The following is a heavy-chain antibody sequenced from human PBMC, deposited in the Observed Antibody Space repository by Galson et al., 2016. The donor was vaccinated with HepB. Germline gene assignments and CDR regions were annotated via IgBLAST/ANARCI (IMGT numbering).Heavy chain of an antibody. J-gene: IGHJ1*01. Sequence: SLRLSCAASGFTFSRFWMNWVRQAPGKGLEWVASIKEDASKAFYADSVKGRFTISRDNVEDSLSLQMNNLRSENTAVYYCARNGDGAGWNFQQWGQGTLGTVSS. D-gene: IGHD3-10*01. V-gene: IGHV3-7*03. CDR3: ARNGDGAGWNFQQ. CDR1: GFTFSRFW. CDR2: IKEDASKA.